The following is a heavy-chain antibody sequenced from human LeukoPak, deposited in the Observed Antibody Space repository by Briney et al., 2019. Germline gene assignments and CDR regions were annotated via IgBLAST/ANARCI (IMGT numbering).Heavy chain of an antibody. D-gene: IGHD2-15*01. CDR1: GGSISSDIYY. CDR2: IYMSGNT. CDR3: AGTRRYCSGGSCYNWFDA. J-gene: IGHJ5*02. V-gene: IGHV4-61*02. Sequence: SETLSLTCTVSGGSISSDIYYWSWIRQPAGKGLEWIGRIYMSGNTNYNLSLKSRLTISVDTSKNQFSLKLSSVTAADTAVYYCAGTRRYCSGGSCYNWFDAWGQGTLVTVSS.